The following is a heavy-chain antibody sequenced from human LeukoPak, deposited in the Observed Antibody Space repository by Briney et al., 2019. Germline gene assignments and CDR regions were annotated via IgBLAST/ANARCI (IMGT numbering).Heavy chain of an antibody. V-gene: IGHV1-18*01. CDR2: ISAYNGNT. CDR3: ARDYYYGSGSYYNDLYYYYYYGMDV. CDR1: GYTFTSYG. Sequence: ASVKVSCKASGYTFTSYGISWVRQAPGQGLEWMGWISAYNGNTNYAQKLQGRVTMTTDTSTSTAYMELRSLRSDDTAVYYCARDYYYGSGSYYNDLYYYYYYGMDVWGQGTTVTVSS. J-gene: IGHJ6*02. D-gene: IGHD3-10*01.